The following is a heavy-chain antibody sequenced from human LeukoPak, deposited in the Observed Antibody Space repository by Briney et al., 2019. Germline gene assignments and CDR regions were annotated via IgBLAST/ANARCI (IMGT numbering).Heavy chain of an antibody. V-gene: IGHV3-30-3*01. J-gene: IGHJ4*02. CDR2: ISYDGSNA. CDR1: GFTFSSFA. Sequence: PGGSLRLSCAASGFTFSSFAMHWVRQAPGKGLEWVGVISYDGSNAFYADSVKGRFTISRDNSMNALYVQMSSLSADDRAVYYCARAFTAYQLTRLDYWGQGTLVTVSS. D-gene: IGHD2-2*01. CDR3: ARAFTAYQLTRLDY.